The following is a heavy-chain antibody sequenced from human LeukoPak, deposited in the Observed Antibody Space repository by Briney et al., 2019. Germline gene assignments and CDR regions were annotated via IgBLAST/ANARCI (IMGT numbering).Heavy chain of an antibody. V-gene: IGHV3-74*01. J-gene: IGHJ6*02. CDR2: INGDGSST. CDR3: ARRNYYYGMDV. CDR1: GFTFSSYW. Sequence: PGGSLRLSCAASGFTFSSYWMHWVRQVPGKGLVWVSRINGDGSSTNYADSVKGRFTISRDNAKNTLYLQMNSLRAEDTAVYYCARRNYYYGMDVWGQGTTVTVSS.